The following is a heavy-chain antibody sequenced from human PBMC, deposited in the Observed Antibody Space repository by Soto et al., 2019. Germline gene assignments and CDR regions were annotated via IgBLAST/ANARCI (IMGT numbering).Heavy chain of an antibody. J-gene: IGHJ6*02. CDR3: VRDDYHYYGLGV. CDR1: GFTFSSYE. CDR2: ISTNIRTI. V-gene: IGHV3-48*03. Sequence: EVQLVESGGGLVQPGGSLRLSCAASGFTFSSYEMNWVRQAPGKGLEWVSYISTNIRTIYYADSVKGRVTISRDNAKNSLYLQMNSLRVEDTGVYYCVRDDYHYYGLGVWGQGTTVSVAS.